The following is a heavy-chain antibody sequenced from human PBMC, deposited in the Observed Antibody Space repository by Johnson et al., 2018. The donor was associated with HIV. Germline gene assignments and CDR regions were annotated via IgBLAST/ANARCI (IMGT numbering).Heavy chain of an antibody. D-gene: IGHD1-14*01. CDR1: GFTVSSNY. CDR2: IKQDGSEK. CDR3: ARDESYRKYALTALDI. V-gene: IGHV3-7*03. J-gene: IGHJ3*02. Sequence: VQLVESGGGLVQPWGSLRLSCAASGFTVSSNYMSWVRQAPGKGLEWVANIKQDGSEKNYVDSLKGRFTISRDNAKNSQYLQMNSLRGEDADVYYCARDESYRKYALTALDIWDQGTMGIVSS.